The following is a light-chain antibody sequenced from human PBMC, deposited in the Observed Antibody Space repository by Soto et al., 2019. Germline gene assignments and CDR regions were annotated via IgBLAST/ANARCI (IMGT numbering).Light chain of an antibody. CDR1: QSISSW. Sequence: DIQMTQSPSTLSASVGDRVTITCRASQSISSWLARYQQKPGKAPKLLIYKASSLESGVPSRVSGSGSGTEFTLTISSLQPDDFASYYCQQYNSYPLTFGGGTKVEVK. CDR3: QQYNSYPLT. CDR2: KAS. V-gene: IGKV1-5*03. J-gene: IGKJ4*01.